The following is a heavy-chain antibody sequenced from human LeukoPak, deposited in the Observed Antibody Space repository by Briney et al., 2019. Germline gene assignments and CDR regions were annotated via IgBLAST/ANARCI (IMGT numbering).Heavy chain of an antibody. CDR2: MNPNSGNT. Sequence: ASVKVSCKATGYTFTSYDSNWVRQATGQGLEWMGWMNPNSGNTGYAQKFQGRVTITRNTSISTAYMELSSLRSEDTAVYYCARVSYDYVWGSYRSRYNYYYMDAWGKGTTVTVSS. D-gene: IGHD3-16*02. V-gene: IGHV1-8*03. CDR1: GYTFTSYD. CDR3: ARVSYDYVWGSYRSRYNYYYMDA. J-gene: IGHJ6*03.